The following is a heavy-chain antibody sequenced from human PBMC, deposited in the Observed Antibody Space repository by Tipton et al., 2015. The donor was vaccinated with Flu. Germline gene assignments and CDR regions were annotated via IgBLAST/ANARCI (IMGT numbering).Heavy chain of an antibody. D-gene: IGHD4-17*01. CDR3: ARRKTVTTRLTYFDY. CDR2: MYHNGGT. Sequence: TLSLTCTVSGASISSTSYFWGWIRQPPGKGLEWIGTMYHNGGTYFNPSLKSRVSMAVDTSEKQFSLKLNSVTAADTAVYYCARRKTVTTRLTYFDYWGQGTLVTVSS. V-gene: IGHV4-39*07. CDR1: GASISSTSYF. J-gene: IGHJ4*02.